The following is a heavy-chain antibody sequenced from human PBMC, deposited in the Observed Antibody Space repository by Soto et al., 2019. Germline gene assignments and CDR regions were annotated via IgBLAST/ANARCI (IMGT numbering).Heavy chain of an antibody. D-gene: IGHD3-3*01. Sequence: QVQLVQSGAEVKKPGASVKVSCKASGYTFTSYGISWVRQAPGQGLEWMGWISAYNGNTNYAQKLQGRVTMTTDTSTSTAYMELRSLRSDDTAVYYCARPGDFWSGYYYYYGMDVWGQGTTVTVSS. V-gene: IGHV1-18*01. CDR3: ARPGDFWSGYYYYYGMDV. CDR1: GYTFTSYG. CDR2: ISAYNGNT. J-gene: IGHJ6*02.